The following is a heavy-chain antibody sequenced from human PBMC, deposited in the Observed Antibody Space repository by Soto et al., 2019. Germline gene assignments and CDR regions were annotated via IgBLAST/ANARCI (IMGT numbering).Heavy chain of an antibody. D-gene: IGHD6-25*01. CDR2: ISYDGSNK. V-gene: IGHV3-30*18. J-gene: IGHJ4*02. CDR3: AKDPSAADDY. Sequence: SLRLSCAASGFTFSSYGMHWVRQAPGKGLEWVAVISYDGSNKYYADSVKGRFTISRDNSKNTLYLQMNSLRAEDTAVYYCAKDPSAADDYWGQGTLVTVSS. CDR1: GFTFSSYG.